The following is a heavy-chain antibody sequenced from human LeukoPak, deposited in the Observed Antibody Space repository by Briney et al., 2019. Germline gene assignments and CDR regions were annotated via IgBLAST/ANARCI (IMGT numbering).Heavy chain of an antibody. J-gene: IGHJ3*02. V-gene: IGHV3-74*01. Sequence: GGSLRPSCAASGFTFSSYWMHWVRQAPGKGLVWVSRINGDGSSTTYADAVKGRFTISRDNAKNTLYLQMSSLRAEDTAVYYCARRGLVPAFDIWAKGQWSPSPQ. D-gene: IGHD2-2*01. CDR2: INGDGSST. CDR3: ARRGLVPAFDI. CDR1: GFTFSSYW.